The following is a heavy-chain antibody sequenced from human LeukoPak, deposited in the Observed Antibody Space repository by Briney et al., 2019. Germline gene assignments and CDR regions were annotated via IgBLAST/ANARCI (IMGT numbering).Heavy chain of an antibody. D-gene: IGHD5-18*01. CDR1: GFTFSSYE. CDR3: ARLLGYSYGLGSFFDY. J-gene: IGHJ4*02. V-gene: IGHV3-48*03. Sequence: QPGGSLRLSCAASGFTFSSYEMNWVRQAQGKGLEWVSYISGSGSAIYYADSVKGRFTLSRDNAKNSLYLQMNSLRAEDTAIYYCARLLGYSYGLGSFFDYWGQGTLVTVSS. CDR2: ISGSGSAI.